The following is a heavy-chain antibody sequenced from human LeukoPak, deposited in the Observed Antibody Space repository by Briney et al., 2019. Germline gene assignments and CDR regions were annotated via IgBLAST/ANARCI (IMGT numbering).Heavy chain of an antibody. J-gene: IGHJ4*02. Sequence: GGSLRLSCATSGFTFTNAWMSWARQAPGKGLEWVGLIKSNADGGTTDYAAPVKGRFTISRDDSKTTLYLQMNTLKSEDTALYYCTTANGIAAAFYFDYWGQGTLVTVSS. CDR1: GFTFTNAW. D-gene: IGHD6-13*01. V-gene: IGHV3-15*01. CDR3: TTANGIAAAFYFDY. CDR2: IKSNADGGTT.